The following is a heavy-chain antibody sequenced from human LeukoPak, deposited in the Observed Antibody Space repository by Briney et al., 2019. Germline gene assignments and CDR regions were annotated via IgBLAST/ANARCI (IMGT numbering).Heavy chain of an antibody. D-gene: IGHD1-26*01. CDR1: GGTFSSYA. CDR2: IIPIFGTA. CDR3: AREGLLEWEPRGYFDY. Sequence: ASVKVSCKASGGTFSSYAISWVRQAPGQGLEWMGGIIPIFGTANYAQKFQGRVTITADVSTSTAYMELSSLRSEDTAVYYCAREGLLEWEPRGYFDYWGQGTLVTVSS. V-gene: IGHV1-69*13. J-gene: IGHJ4*02.